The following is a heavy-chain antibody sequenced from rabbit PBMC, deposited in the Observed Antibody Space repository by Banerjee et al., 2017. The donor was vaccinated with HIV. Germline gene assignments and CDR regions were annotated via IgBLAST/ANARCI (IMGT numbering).Heavy chain of an antibody. CDR2: IGTSGTT. CDR3: ARGDTGSSNYIGFNL. Sequence: QSLEESGGDLVKPGASLTLTCTASGFSFNSYVMCWVRQAPGKGLEWITCIGTSGTTYYANWAKGRFTISKTSSTTVTLQMTSLTAADTATYFCARGDTGSSNYIGFNLWGPGTLVTVS. V-gene: IGHV1S40*01. D-gene: IGHD8-1*01. CDR1: GFSFNSYV. J-gene: IGHJ4*01.